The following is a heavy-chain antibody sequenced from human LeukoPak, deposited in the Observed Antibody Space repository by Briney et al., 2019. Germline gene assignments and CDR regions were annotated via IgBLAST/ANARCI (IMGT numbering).Heavy chain of an antibody. Sequence: ASVKVSCKASGGTFSSYAISWVRQAPGQGLEWMGRIIPILGIANYAQKFQGRVTITADKSTSTAYMELSNLRSEDTAVYYCDRMGVDTAMVTQYYYGMDVWGQGTTVTVSS. CDR2: IIPILGIA. CDR3: DRMGVDTAMVTQYYYGMDV. J-gene: IGHJ6*02. V-gene: IGHV1-69*04. D-gene: IGHD5-18*01. CDR1: GGTFSSYA.